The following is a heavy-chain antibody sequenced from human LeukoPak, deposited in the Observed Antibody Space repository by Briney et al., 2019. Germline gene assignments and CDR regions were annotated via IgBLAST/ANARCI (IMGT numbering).Heavy chain of an antibody. CDR3: ARDVRYCSSTSCFDY. J-gene: IGHJ4*02. V-gene: IGHV1-2*02. D-gene: IGHD2-2*01. CDR1: GYTFTGYY. CDR2: INPNSGGT. Sequence: ASVKVSCKASGYTFTGYYMHWVRQAPGQGLEWMGWINPNSGGTNYAQKFQGRVTMTRDTSISTAYMELSRLRSDDTAVYYCARDVRYCSSTSCFDYWGQGTLVTVSS.